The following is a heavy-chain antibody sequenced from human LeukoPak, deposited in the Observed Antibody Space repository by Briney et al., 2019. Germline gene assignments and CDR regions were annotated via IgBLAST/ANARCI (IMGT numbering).Heavy chain of an antibody. Sequence: GGSLRLSCAASGFTFSNYAMSWVRQTPWKVLEWVSAISGSGNSAYYADSVKGRFTISRDTSKNTLFLQIDSLRAEDTAVYYCAKASGSTGYYYFDSWGQGTLVTVSS. J-gene: IGHJ4*02. CDR3: AKASGSTGYYYFDS. D-gene: IGHD3-22*01. CDR2: ISGSGNSA. V-gene: IGHV3-23*01. CDR1: GFTFSNYA.